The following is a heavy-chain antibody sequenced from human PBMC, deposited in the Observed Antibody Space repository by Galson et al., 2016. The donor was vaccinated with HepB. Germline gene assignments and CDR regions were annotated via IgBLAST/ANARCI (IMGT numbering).Heavy chain of an antibody. CDR2: IGSAGDT. CDR1: GFTFSRYD. CDR3: ARGVVEVLGKYYFDY. Sequence: SLRLSCAASGFTFSRYDMHWVRQVTGNGLEWVSGIGSAGDTYYPDSVKGRFTISRENAKNSFYLQMGSLRGEDTAVYYCARGVVEVLGKYYFDYWGQGTLVTVSS. D-gene: IGHD2/OR15-2a*01. J-gene: IGHJ4*02. V-gene: IGHV3-13*01.